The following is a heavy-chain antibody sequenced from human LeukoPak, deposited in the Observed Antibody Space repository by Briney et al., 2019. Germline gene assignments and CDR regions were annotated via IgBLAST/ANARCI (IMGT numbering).Heavy chain of an antibody. J-gene: IGHJ4*02. CDR2: IYYSGST. CDR1: GGSISSGGYY. D-gene: IGHD4-17*01. Sequence: PSQTLSLTCTVSGGSISSGGYYWSWIRQHPGKGLEWIGYIYYSGSTFYNPSLKSRVTISVDTSKNQFSLKLSSVTAADTAVYYCARAAIYGDYAPDYWGQGTLVTVSS. CDR3: ARAAIYGDYAPDY. V-gene: IGHV4-31*03.